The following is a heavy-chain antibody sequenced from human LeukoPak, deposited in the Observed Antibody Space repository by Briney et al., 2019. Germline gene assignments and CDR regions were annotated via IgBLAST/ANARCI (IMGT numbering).Heavy chain of an antibody. CDR2: IYYSGGT. J-gene: IGHJ4*02. V-gene: IGHV4-59*01. CDR1: GGSISSYY. D-gene: IGHD3-3*01. Sequence: PETLSLTCTVSGGSISSYYWSWIRQPPGKGLEWIGYIYYSGGTNYNPSLKSRVTISVDTSKNQFSLKLSSVTAADTAVYYCAAMHDFWSGYYDYWGQGTLVTVSS. CDR3: AAMHDFWSGYYDY.